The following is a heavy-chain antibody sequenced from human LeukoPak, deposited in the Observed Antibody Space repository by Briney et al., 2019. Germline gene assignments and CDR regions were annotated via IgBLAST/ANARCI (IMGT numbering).Heavy chain of an antibody. D-gene: IGHD3-3*01. CDR2: LNPDGSHK. CDR1: GFTFNSYW. Sequence: GGSLRLSCAASGFTFNSYWMTWVRQAQGKGLEWVANLNPDGSHKFYADSVKGRFTISRDNAENSVFLQMNSLRAEDTAFYYCARDAYDDSSESWGQGTLVTVSS. J-gene: IGHJ5*02. CDR3: ARDAYDDSSES. V-gene: IGHV3-7*01.